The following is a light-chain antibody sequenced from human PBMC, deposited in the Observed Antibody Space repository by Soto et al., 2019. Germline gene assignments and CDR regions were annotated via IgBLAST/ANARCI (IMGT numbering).Light chain of an antibody. V-gene: IGLV2-23*01. J-gene: IGLJ2*01. CDR1: SSDVGSYIL. CDR2: EGT. Sequence: QSALTQPASVSGSPGQSITISCTGTSSDVGSYILVSWYQQHPGKAPKLMIYEGTKRPSGVSNRFSGSTSGNTASLTISGLQAEDEADYYCCSYAGNSNWVFGGGTQLTVL. CDR3: CSYAGNSNWV.